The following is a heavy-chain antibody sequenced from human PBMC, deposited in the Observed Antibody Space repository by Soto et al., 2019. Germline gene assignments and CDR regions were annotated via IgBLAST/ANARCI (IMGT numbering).Heavy chain of an antibody. D-gene: IGHD2-15*01. CDR2: IYHSGST. V-gene: IGHV4-4*02. J-gene: IGHJ5*02. Sequence: PSETLSLTCAVSGVSISRSNWWSWVRQLPGKGLEWIGEIYHSGSTNYNPSLKSRVTISVDKSKNQISLKVTSVTAADTAVYYCARDAGVFGFGTDMGWLDTWGQGTPVTVSS. CDR3: ARDAGVFGFGTDMGWLDT. CDR1: GVSISRSNW.